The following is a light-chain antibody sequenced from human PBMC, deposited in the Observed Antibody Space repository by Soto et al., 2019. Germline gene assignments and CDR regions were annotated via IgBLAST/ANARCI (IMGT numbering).Light chain of an antibody. Sequence: QPVLTQPPSASASLGASVTLTCTLSSGYSNYKVDWYQQRPGKGPRFVLRVGTGGVVGSKGDGIPDRFSVLGSGLYRYLTIKNIQEEDESDYHCGADHGSGSNVVFGGGTKLTVL. J-gene: IGLJ2*01. CDR1: SGYSNYK. CDR3: GADHGSGSNVV. V-gene: IGLV9-49*01. CDR2: VGTGGVVG.